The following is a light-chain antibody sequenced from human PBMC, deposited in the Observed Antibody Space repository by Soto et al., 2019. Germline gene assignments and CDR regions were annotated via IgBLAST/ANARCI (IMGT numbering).Light chain of an antibody. V-gene: IGLV2-11*01. CDR3: CSYAGAYTFL. J-gene: IGLJ2*01. CDR1: NSDVGGYKY. CDR2: DVN. Sequence: QSALTQPRSVSGSPGQSVTISCTGTNSDVGGYKYVSWYQQHPGKTPKLMIYDVNKRPSGVPDRFSGSKSGNTASLTISGIQAEDGADYYCCSYAGAYTFLFGGGTKLTVL.